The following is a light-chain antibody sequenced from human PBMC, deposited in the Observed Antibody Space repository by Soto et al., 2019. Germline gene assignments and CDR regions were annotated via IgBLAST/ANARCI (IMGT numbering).Light chain of an antibody. CDR1: QGIKND. V-gene: IGKV1-39*01. CDR3: QQSDSTPYT. J-gene: IGKJ2*01. CDR2: AAS. Sequence: DIQMTQSPSSLSASVGDRVTITCRASQGIKNDLGWYQQKPGKAPKLLIYAASSLLSGVPSRFSGSGSGTDFTLTIASLQPEDFSTYYCQQSDSTPYTFGQGTKVDIK.